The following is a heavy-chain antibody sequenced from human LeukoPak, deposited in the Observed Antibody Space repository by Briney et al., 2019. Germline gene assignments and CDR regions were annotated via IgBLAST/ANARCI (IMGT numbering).Heavy chain of an antibody. CDR2: ISFAGQT. Sequence: SETLSLTCTVSGVSIDNSYGYFWVWLRQPPGKGLEGIGSISFAGQTFYNSSLESRATLSVDNSRNQFSLRLRSVMAADTAVFVCARLVYSDPNYFDYWGQGSLVTVSS. V-gene: IGHV4-39*01. D-gene: IGHD5-12*01. J-gene: IGHJ4*02. CDR1: GVSIDNSYGYF. CDR3: ARLVYSDPNYFDY.